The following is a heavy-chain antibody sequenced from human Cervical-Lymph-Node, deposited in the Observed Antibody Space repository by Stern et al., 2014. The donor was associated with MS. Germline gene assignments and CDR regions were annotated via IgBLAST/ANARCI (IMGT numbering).Heavy chain of an antibody. Sequence: EESGPALVKPTQTLTLTCTFSGFSLSTSGLGVGWIRQPPGEALEWLAYIYWDDQKRYSPSLKSRLTITKDTSKNQVVLTLTNVDPVDTATYYCAHRTAGPFDCWGQGTLVTVSS. J-gene: IGHJ4*02. V-gene: IGHV2-5*02. CDR1: GFSLSTSGLG. CDR3: AHRTAGPFDC. CDR2: IYWDDQK.